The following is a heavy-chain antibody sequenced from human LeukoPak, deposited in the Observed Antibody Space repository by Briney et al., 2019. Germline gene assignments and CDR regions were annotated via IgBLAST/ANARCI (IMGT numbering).Heavy chain of an antibody. CDR3: ARRPPTGGSCYFCAFDS. Sequence: PSQTLSLTCAVSGYSISSGYYWGCIRQPPGKGLEWIGSIYHSGSTYYNPSLKSRVTISVDTSKNQFSLKLSSVTAADTAVYYCARRPPTGGSCYFCAFDSWGQGTMVTVSS. CDR1: GYSISSGYY. J-gene: IGHJ3*02. V-gene: IGHV4-38-2*01. D-gene: IGHD2-15*01. CDR2: IYHSGST.